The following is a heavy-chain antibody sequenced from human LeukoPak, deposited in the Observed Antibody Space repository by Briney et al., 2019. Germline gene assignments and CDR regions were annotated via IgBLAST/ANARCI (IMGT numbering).Heavy chain of an antibody. Sequence: GASVKVSCKASGGTFSSYAISWVRQAPGQGLEWMGGIIPIFGTTNYAQKFQGRVTITADASTNTAYMELSSLRSEDTAVYYCARGVDSGYAWWGYWGQGTLVTVSS. D-gene: IGHD5-12*01. CDR3: ARGVDSGYAWWGY. CDR2: IIPIFGTT. V-gene: IGHV1-69*01. J-gene: IGHJ4*02. CDR1: GGTFSSYA.